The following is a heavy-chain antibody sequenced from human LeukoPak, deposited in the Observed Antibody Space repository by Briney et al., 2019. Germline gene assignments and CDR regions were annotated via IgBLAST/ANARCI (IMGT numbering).Heavy chain of an antibody. Sequence: GASVKVSCKGSGYTFTSYDINWVRQATGQELEWMGWMNPNSGNTGYAQKFQGRVTITRNTSISTAYMELSSLRSEDTAVYYCARGQGSTEGLDHWGQGILVTVSS. D-gene: IGHD6-13*01. J-gene: IGHJ4*02. CDR3: ARGQGSTEGLDH. CDR2: MNPNSGNT. CDR1: GYTFTSYD. V-gene: IGHV1-8*03.